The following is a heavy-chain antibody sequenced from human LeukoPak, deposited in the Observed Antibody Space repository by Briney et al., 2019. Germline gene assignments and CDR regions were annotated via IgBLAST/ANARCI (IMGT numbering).Heavy chain of an antibody. J-gene: IGHJ4*02. V-gene: IGHV3-15*01. CDR1: GFTFSNAW. CDR2: IKSKTDGGTT. D-gene: IGHD3-9*01. Sequence: GGSLRLSCAASGFTFSNAWMSWVRQAPGEGREWVGRIKSKTDGGTTDYAAPVKGRFTISRDDSKNTLYLQMNSLKTEDTAVYYCTTSLWTQWGYFDLDSVNDYWGQGTLVTVSS. CDR3: TTSLWTQWGYFDLDSVNDY.